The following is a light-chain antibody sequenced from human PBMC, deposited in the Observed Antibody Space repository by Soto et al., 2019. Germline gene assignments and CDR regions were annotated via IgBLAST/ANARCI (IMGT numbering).Light chain of an antibody. CDR3: QQYGGSPRYT. J-gene: IGKJ2*01. V-gene: IGKV3-20*01. CDR2: VAS. CDR1: QSVSSSH. Sequence: EIVLTQSPGTLSLSPGDRATLSCRASQSVSSSHLAWYQQKPGQAPRLLIYVASNRATVIPDRVSGSGSGPDFTIPISRMEPEDVAVYYCQQYGGSPRYTFGQGTKLVIK.